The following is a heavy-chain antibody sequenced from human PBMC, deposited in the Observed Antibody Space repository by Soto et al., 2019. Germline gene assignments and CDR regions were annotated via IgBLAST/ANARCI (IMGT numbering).Heavy chain of an antibody. V-gene: IGHV3-23*01. CDR1: GFTFSSYA. D-gene: IGHD3-10*01. CDR2: ISGSGGGT. Sequence: EVQLLESGGGLVQPGGSLRLSCAASGFTFSSYAMSWVRQAPGKGLEWVSAISGSGGGTYYADSVKGRFTISRDNSKNTLYLQMNSLRAEDTAVYYCAKKQGSESYYYYSYMDVWGKGTTVTVSS. CDR3: AKKQGSESYYYYSYMDV. J-gene: IGHJ6*03.